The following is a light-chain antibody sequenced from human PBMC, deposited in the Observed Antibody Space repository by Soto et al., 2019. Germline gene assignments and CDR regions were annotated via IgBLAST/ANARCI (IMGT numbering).Light chain of an antibody. V-gene: IGKV3-20*01. CDR1: QSVSSNY. Sequence: EIVLTQSPGTLALSPGERGTLSFRASQSVSSNYLAWYQQKPGQAPRLLIYSAFSRTTGIQDRFSGSGSGTDFTLTISRLEPEDFAVNYCQYYVSSPWTFGQGTKVEIK. CDR3: QYYVSSPWT. J-gene: IGKJ1*01. CDR2: SAF.